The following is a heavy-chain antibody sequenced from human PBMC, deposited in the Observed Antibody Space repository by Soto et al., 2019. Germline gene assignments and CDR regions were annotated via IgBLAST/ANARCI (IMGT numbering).Heavy chain of an antibody. CDR2: IYYSGST. CDR1: GGSVSSGSYY. CDR3: ARDGYSGYDSYYYYYYGMDV. V-gene: IGHV4-61*01. Sequence: SETLSLTCTVSGGSVSSGSYYWSWIRQPPGKGLEWIGYIYYSGSTNYNPSLKSRVTISVDTSKNQFSLKLSSVTAADTAVYYCARDGYSGYDSYYYYYYGMDVWGQGTTVTVSS. J-gene: IGHJ6*02. D-gene: IGHD5-12*01.